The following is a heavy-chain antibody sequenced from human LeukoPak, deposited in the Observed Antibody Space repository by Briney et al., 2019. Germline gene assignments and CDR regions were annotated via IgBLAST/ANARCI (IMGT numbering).Heavy chain of an antibody. D-gene: IGHD3-10*01. J-gene: IGHJ4*02. CDR2: FSGSRNYI. Sequence: PGGSLRLSCAASGFPFSSYAMSWVRQAPGKGLEWVASFSGSRNYIHYADSVKGRFSISRDNAKNSLYLQMNSLRAEDTAVYYCAKEGVTMVRGVIHHRQFDYWGQGTLVTVSS. CDR3: AKEGVTMVRGVIHHRQFDY. V-gene: IGHV3-21*04. CDR1: GFPFSSYA.